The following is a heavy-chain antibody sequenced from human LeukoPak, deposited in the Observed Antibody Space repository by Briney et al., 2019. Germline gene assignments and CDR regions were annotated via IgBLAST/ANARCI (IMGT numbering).Heavy chain of an antibody. D-gene: IGHD2-2*01. CDR3: ALGNCPTTSCYPGVAFDI. CDR2: FYASGST. Sequence: SETLSLTCTVSGGSISSGGYFWSWIRQPAGKGLEWIGRFYASGSTNYNPSLQSRVTISVDTSKNQFSLKLTSVTAADTAVYYCALGNCPTTSCYPGVAFDIWGQGTMVTVSS. J-gene: IGHJ3*02. CDR1: GGSISSGGYF. V-gene: IGHV4-61*02.